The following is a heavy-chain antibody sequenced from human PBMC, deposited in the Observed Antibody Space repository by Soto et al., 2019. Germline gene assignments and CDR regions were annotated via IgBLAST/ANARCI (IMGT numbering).Heavy chain of an antibody. CDR1: GFTFNTYG. J-gene: IGHJ2*01. CDR2: ISYDGINK. D-gene: IGHD2-2*01. CDR3: ARSPQPTRGIHWYFDL. V-gene: IGHV3-30*03. Sequence: QVQLVESGGGVVQPGRSLGLSCAASGFTFNTYGMHWVRQAPGKGLEWVAAISYDGINKYYADSVKGRFTISRDNSKNTLYVQMNSLRAEDTAVYYCARSPQPTRGIHWYFDLWGRGILVTVSS.